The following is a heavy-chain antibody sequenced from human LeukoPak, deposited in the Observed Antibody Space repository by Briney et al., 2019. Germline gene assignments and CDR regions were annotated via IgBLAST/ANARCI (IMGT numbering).Heavy chain of an antibody. D-gene: IGHD1-1*01. Sequence: GGSLRLSCAASGFTFSDYDMHWVRQATGRGLEWVSAIGTAGDAYYTGSVKGRFTISRENAKNSLYLQMNSLRAGDTAVYYCARVAKERVGGVYYFDYWGQGTLVTVSS. CDR3: ARVAKERVGGVYYFDY. V-gene: IGHV3-13*01. CDR1: GFTFSDYD. J-gene: IGHJ4*02. CDR2: IGTAGDA.